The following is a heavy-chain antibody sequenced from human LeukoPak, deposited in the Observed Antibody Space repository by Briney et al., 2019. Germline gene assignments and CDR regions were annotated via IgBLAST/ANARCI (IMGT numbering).Heavy chain of an antibody. D-gene: IGHD6-19*01. CDR2: ISSNGGST. V-gene: IGHV3-64*01. J-gene: IGHJ4*02. CDR3: ASPGYSSGWYRY. Sequence: GGPLRLSCAASGFTFSSYEMNWVRQAPGKGLEYVSAISSNGGSTYYANSVKGRFTISRDNSKNTLYLQMGSLRAEDMVVYYCASPGYSSGWYRYWGQGTLVTVSS. CDR1: GFTFSSYE.